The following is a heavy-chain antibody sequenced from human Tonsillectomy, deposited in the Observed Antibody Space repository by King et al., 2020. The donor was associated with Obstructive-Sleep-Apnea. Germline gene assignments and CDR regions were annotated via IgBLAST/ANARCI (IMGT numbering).Heavy chain of an antibody. CDR3: ARDHRSFQGGFDY. V-gene: IGHV3-21*01. J-gene: IGHJ4*02. D-gene: IGHD1-26*01. CDR1: GFTFSSYS. Sequence: DVQLVESGGGLVKPGGSLRLSCAASGFTFSSYSMNWVRQAPGKGLEWVSSISSSSSYIYYADSVKGRFTISRDNAKNSLYLQMNSLRAEDTAVYYCARDHRSFQGGFDYWGQGTLVTVSS. CDR2: ISSSSSYI.